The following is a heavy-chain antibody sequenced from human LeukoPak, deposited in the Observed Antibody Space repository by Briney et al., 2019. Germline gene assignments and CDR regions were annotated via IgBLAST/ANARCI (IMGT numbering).Heavy chain of an antibody. J-gene: IGHJ4*02. Sequence: PSETLSLTCTVSGGSISSYYWSWIRQPAGKGLEWIGRIYTSGSTNYNPSLKSRVTMSVDTSKNQFSLKLSSVTAADTAVYYCARTRKNYYDDVFYFDYWGQGTLVTVSS. V-gene: IGHV4-4*07. CDR1: GGSISSYY. CDR3: ARTRKNYYDDVFYFDY. D-gene: IGHD3-22*01. CDR2: IYTSGST.